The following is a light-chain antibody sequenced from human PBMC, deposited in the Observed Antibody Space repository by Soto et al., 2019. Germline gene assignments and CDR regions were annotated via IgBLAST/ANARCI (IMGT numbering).Light chain of an antibody. CDR3: QQSYTTLFT. CDR1: QSFSNY. Sequence: DIQMTQSPSSLSASVGDRVTITCRASQSFSNYLNWYQQKPGKAPKLLIYAASSLQSGVPSRFSGSGSATDFILTISSLQPEDFANYSCQQSYTTLFTFGPGINVDI. V-gene: IGKV1-39*01. CDR2: AAS. J-gene: IGKJ3*01.